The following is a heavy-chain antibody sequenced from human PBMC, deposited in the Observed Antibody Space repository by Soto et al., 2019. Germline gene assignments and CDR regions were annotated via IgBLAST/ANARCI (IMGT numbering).Heavy chain of an antibody. CDR1: GFTFSSYE. Sequence: VQLVESGGDLVQPGGSLRLSCAASGFTFSSYEMNWVRQAPGKGLEWVSYISSTGTSMDYADSVKGRFTISRDNAKNSLFLKSNRVRDEDTAVYYCARETHFIDYWGQGTLVSVSA. CDR3: ARETHFIDY. V-gene: IGHV3-48*03. CDR2: ISSTGTSM. J-gene: IGHJ4*02.